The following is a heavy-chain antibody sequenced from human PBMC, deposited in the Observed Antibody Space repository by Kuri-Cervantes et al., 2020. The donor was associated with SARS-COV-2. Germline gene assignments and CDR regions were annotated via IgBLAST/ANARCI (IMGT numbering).Heavy chain of an antibody. D-gene: IGHD2-2*02. CDR2: ISSSGSTI. CDR1: GFTFSDYY. CDR3: AIDRDCSSTSCYMGWGYYYYGMDV. V-gene: IGHV3-11*04. J-gene: IGHJ6*02. Sequence: SCATSGFTFSDYYMSWIRQAPGKGLEWVSYISSSGSTIYYADSVKGRFTIPRDNAKNSLYLQMNSLRAEDTAVYYCAIDRDCSSTSCYMGWGYYYYGMDVWGQGTTVTVSS.